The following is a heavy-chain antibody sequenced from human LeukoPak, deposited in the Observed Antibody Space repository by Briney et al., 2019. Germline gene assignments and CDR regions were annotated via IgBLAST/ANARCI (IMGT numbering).Heavy chain of an antibody. J-gene: IGHJ6*03. V-gene: IGHV5-51*01. Sequence: GESLKISCKASGYTFTNYWIGWVRPMPGKGLEWMGIIYPDDSDTKYSPSFQGHVTISVDESNSTAYLQWSSLKASDTAIYYCGRHEVGGDSSSGYEYYYYMDVWGKGTAVTVFS. CDR2: IYPDDSDT. CDR3: GRHEVGGDSSSGYEYYYYMDV. CDR1: GYTFTNYW. D-gene: IGHD3-3*01.